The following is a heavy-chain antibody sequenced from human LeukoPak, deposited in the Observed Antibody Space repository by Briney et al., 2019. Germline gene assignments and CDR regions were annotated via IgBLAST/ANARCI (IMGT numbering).Heavy chain of an antibody. D-gene: IGHD3-22*01. V-gene: IGHV3-23*01. Sequence: GGSLRLSCAVSGFTFSTSAMNWVRQAPGKGLDWVLSISGNGGSTYYADSVKGRFTISRDNSKDTLYLQMNSLRAEDTAVYYCAKTPASGYLFDYWGQGTLVTVSS. J-gene: IGHJ4*02. CDR1: GFTFSTSA. CDR2: ISGNGGST. CDR3: AKTPASGYLFDY.